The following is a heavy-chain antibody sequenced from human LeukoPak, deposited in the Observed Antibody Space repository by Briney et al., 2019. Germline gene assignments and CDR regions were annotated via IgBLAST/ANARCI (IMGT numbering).Heavy chain of an antibody. CDR1: GYTFTSYG. CDR2: ISAYNGNT. CDR3: ATDPNNWFDP. Sequence: ASVKVSCKASGYTFTSYGISWVRQAPGQGLEWMGWISAYNGNTNYAQKFQGRVTMTEDTSTDTAYMELSSLRSEDTAVYYCATDPNNWFDPWGQGTLVTVSS. J-gene: IGHJ5*02. V-gene: IGHV1-18*01.